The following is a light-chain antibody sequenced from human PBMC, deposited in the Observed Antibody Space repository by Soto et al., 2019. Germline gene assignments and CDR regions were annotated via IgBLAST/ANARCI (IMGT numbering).Light chain of an antibody. CDR3: QQRSNWTLT. CDR1: QSVRSN. V-gene: IGKV3-15*01. J-gene: IGKJ4*01. Sequence: EIVMTQSPATLSVSPGERATLSCRASQSVRSNIAWYQQKPGQAPRLLIHGASTRATGFPARFSGSGSGTDFTLTISSLEPEDFAVYYCQQRSNWTLTFGGGTKVDIK. CDR2: GAS.